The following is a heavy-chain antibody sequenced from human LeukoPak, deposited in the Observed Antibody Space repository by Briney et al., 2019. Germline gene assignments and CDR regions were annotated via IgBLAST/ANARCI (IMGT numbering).Heavy chain of an antibody. J-gene: IGHJ6*03. CDR1: GFTFSSYS. D-gene: IGHD3-3*01. V-gene: IGHV3-48*01. Sequence: GGSLRLSCAASGFTFSSYSMNWVRQAPGKGLGWVSYISSSSSTIYYAASVKGRFTISRDNAKNSLYLQMNSLRAEDTAVYYCARDGLRFLGMDVWGKGTTVTVSS. CDR3: ARDGLRFLGMDV. CDR2: ISSSSSTI.